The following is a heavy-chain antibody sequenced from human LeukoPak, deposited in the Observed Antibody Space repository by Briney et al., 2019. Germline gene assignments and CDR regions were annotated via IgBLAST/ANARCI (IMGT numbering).Heavy chain of an antibody. D-gene: IGHD1-26*01. CDR1: GGSISSYY. J-gene: IGHJ5*02. CDR3: ARPVGATLTHTYNWLDP. Sequence: SETLSLTCTVSGGSISSYYWSWIRQPPGKGLEWIGYIYYSGSTNYNPSLKSRVTISVDTSKNQFSLKLSSVTAADTAVYYCARPVGATLTHTYNWLDPWGQGTLVTVSS. CDR2: IYYSGST. V-gene: IGHV4-59*08.